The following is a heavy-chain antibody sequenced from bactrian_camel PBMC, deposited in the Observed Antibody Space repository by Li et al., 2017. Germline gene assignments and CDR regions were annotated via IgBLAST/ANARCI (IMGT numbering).Heavy chain of an antibody. D-gene: IGHD6*01. V-gene: IGHV3S44*01. Sequence: VQLVESGGGLVQPGESLRLSCVASGITFSRHDMSWVRQAPGKEVEWVAYIDGDGSTTYAASVKGRATISKDNAKNTLYLQMNSLKPEDTAIYYCAADAWPEGSWPRCDFTYWGQGTQVTVS. J-gene: IGHJ4*01. CDR3: AADAWPEGSWPRCDFTY. CDR1: GITFSRHD. CDR2: IDGDGST.